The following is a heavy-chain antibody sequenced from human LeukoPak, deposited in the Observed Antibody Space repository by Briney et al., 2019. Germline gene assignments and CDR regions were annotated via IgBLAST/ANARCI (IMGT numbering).Heavy chain of an antibody. CDR2: ISYDGSIE. V-gene: IGHV3-30*03. Sequence: GRSLRLSCAASGFSFRNYGMHWVRQAPGKGLEWVAVISYDGSIEYYADSVKGRFTISRDNSKNTLYLQMNSLRAEDTAAYYCARSPFGGVIVIGDYWGQGTLVTVSS. CDR1: GFSFRNYG. D-gene: IGHD3-16*02. J-gene: IGHJ4*02. CDR3: ARSPFGGVIVIGDY.